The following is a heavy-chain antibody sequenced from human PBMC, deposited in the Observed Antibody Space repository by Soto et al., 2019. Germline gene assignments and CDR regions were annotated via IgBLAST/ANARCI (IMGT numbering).Heavy chain of an antibody. V-gene: IGHV1-69*12. CDR3: ARDGGRDGYFGNWLDP. Sequence: QAQLVQSGAEVKKPGSSVKVLCKASGGTFSNYAISWVRQAPGQGLEWVGRIIPIFGTTKFAQKFQGRVTITADESTTTAYMELSGLRSEDTAVYYCARDGGRDGYFGNWLDPWGQGTLVTVSS. CDR1: GGTFSNYA. J-gene: IGHJ5*02. CDR2: IIPIFGTT. D-gene: IGHD6-25*01.